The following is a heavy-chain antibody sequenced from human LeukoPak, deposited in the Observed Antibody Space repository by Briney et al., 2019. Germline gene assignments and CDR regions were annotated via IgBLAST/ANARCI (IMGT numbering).Heavy chain of an antibody. CDR1: GFTFSNAW. J-gene: IGHJ5*02. CDR3: AIDFYDTT. D-gene: IGHD3-22*01. CDR2: IRSNSDGGTI. Sequence: GGSLRLSCATSGFTFSNAWMNWVRQAPGKGLEWVGRIRSNSDGGTIDYAAPVKGRFALSRDDSKNTLYLQMNSLQTEDTAVYYCAIDFYDTTWGQGTLVTVSS. V-gene: IGHV3-15*07.